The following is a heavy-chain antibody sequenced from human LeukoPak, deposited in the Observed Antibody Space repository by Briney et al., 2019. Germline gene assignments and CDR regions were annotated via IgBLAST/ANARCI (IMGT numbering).Heavy chain of an antibody. V-gene: IGHV1-69*04. Sequence: SVKVSCKASGGTFSSYAISWVRQAPGQGLEWMGRIIPILGIANYAQKFQGRVTITTDESTSTAYMELSSLRSDDTAVYYCARSGTISGGFDYWGQGTLVTVSS. CDR1: GGTFSSYA. J-gene: IGHJ4*02. D-gene: IGHD4-23*01. CDR3: ARSGTISGGFDY. CDR2: IIPILGIA.